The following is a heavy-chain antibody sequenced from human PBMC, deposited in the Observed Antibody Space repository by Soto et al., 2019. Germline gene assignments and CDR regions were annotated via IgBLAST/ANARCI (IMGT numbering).Heavy chain of an antibody. CDR3: ASLPDTAMVMIVDY. V-gene: IGHV3-23*01. J-gene: IGHJ4*02. D-gene: IGHD5-18*01. CDR1: GFTFSSYA. Sequence: EVQLLESGGGLVQPGGSLRLSCAASGFTFSSYAMSWVRQAPGKGLEWVSAISGSGGSTYYADSVKGRFTISRDNSKNTLYLQMHSLRAEDTAVYYCASLPDTAMVMIVDYWGQGTLVTVSS. CDR2: ISGSGGST.